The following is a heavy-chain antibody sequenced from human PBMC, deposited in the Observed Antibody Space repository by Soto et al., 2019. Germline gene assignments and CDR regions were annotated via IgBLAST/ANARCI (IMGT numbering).Heavy chain of an antibody. V-gene: IGHV3-30-3*01. CDR3: ARDREQWADYYYYGMEV. CDR1: EFTFIGYA. CDR2: ISYDGSNK. D-gene: IGHD6-19*01. J-gene: IGHJ6*02. Sequence: QVQLVEAGGGVVQPGRSLRLSCAASEFTFIGYAMHWVRQAPGKGLEWVAVISYDGSNKYYADSVKGRFTISRDNSINTLHLQMNSLRAEDTAVYYCARDREQWADYYYYGMEVWCQGTTVTVYS.